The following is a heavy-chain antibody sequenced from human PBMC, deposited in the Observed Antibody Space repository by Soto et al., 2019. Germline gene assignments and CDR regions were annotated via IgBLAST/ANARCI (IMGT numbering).Heavy chain of an antibody. D-gene: IGHD6-13*01. V-gene: IGHV4-59*01. CDR2: IYYSGST. J-gene: IGHJ4*02. Sequence: SETLSLTCTVSGGSISSYYWSWIRQPPGKGLEWIGYIYYSGSTNYNPSLKSRVTISVDTSKNQFSLKLSSVTAADTAVDYCARAPAPSYSSSWYYFDYWGQGTLVTVSS. CDR3: ARAPAPSYSSSWYYFDY. CDR1: GGSISSYY.